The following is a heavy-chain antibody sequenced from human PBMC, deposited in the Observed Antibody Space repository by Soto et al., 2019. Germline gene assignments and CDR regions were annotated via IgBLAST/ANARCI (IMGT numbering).Heavy chain of an antibody. V-gene: IGHV3-30-3*01. J-gene: IGHJ6*03. Sequence: PGGSLRLSCAASGFTFSSYAMHWVRQAPGKGLEWVAVISYDGSNKYYADSVKGRFTISRDNSKNTLYLQMNSLRAEDTAVYYCARLGVYYYMDVWGKGTTVTVSS. CDR1: GFTFSSYA. CDR3: ARLGVYYYMDV. CDR2: ISYDGSNK. D-gene: IGHD3-10*01.